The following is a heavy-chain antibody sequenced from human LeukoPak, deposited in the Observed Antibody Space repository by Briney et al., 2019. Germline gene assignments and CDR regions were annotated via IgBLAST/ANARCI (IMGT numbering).Heavy chain of an antibody. V-gene: IGHV3-21*01. CDR1: GFTFSSYS. Sequence: GGYLRLSCAASGFTFSSYSMNWVRQAPGKGLEWVSSISSSSSYIYYADSVKGRFTISRDNAKNSLYLQMNSLRAEGTAVYYCARKYAPYCSSTSCYIGGFYWGQGTLVTVSS. J-gene: IGHJ4*02. CDR3: ARKYAPYCSSTSCYIGGFY. CDR2: ISSSSSYI. D-gene: IGHD2-2*02.